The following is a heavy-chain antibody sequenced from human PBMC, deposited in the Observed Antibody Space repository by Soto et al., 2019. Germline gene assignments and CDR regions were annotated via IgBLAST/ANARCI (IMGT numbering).Heavy chain of an antibody. CDR3: ARYVITFGGVIVKIDP. Sequence: GASVKVSCKASGYTFTSYAMHWVRQAPGQRLEWMGWSNAGNGNTKYSQEFQGRVTITRDTSASTAYMELSSLRSEDTAVYYCARYVITFGGVIVKIDPWGQGTLVTVSS. V-gene: IGHV1-3*02. CDR1: GYTFTSYA. J-gene: IGHJ5*02. CDR2: SNAGNGNT. D-gene: IGHD3-16*02.